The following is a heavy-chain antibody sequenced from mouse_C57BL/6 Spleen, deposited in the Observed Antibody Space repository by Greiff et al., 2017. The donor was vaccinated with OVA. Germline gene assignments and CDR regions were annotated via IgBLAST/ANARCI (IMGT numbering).Heavy chain of an antibody. CDR2: IHPNSGST. V-gene: IGHV1-64*01. Sequence: QVQLQQPGAELVKPGASVKLSCKASGYTFTSYWMHWVKQRPGQGLEWIGMIHPNSGSTNYNETFKSKATLTVDKTSSTAYMQLSSLTSEDSAVYYSARNYDYPDYYAMDYWGQGTSVTVSS. D-gene: IGHD2-4*01. J-gene: IGHJ4*01. CDR1: GYTFTSYW. CDR3: ARNYDYPDYYAMDY.